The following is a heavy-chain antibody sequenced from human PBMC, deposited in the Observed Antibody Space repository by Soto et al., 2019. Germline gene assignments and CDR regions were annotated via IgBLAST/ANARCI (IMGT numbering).Heavy chain of an antibody. D-gene: IGHD3-16*02. CDR1: GFTFTTYA. CDR3: ARGVYVEGTYRYAGHLYS. J-gene: IGHJ4*02. Sequence: QVQLVESGGGVVQPGRSLRLSCATSGFTFTTYAIHWVRQAPGKGLDWVAVIWLDGSNENYADSVKDRFTLSRDNSQRTVYLEMKSLTPEDTGVYYCARGVYVEGTYRYAGHLYSWGRGTLVTVSS. V-gene: IGHV3-33*01. CDR2: IWLDGSNE.